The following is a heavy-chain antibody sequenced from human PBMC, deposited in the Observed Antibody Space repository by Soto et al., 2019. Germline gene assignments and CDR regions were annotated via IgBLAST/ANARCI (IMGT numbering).Heavy chain of an antibody. CDR3: ARGRYCSGGSCYRTPYYFDY. Sequence: ASVKVSCKASGYTFTSYDTNWVRQATGQGLEWMGWMNPNSGNTGYAQKFQGRVTMTRNTSISTAYMELSSLRSEDTAVYSCARGRYCSGGSCYRTPYYFDYWGQGTLVTVSS. V-gene: IGHV1-8*01. D-gene: IGHD2-15*01. J-gene: IGHJ4*02. CDR1: GYTFTSYD. CDR2: MNPNSGNT.